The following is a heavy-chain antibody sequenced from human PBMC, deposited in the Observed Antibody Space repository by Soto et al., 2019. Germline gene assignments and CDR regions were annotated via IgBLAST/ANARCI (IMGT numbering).Heavy chain of an antibody. CDR2: IYYSGST. J-gene: IGHJ6*02. D-gene: IGHD2-21*02. Sequence: SETLSLTCTVSGGPISSYYWSWIRQPPGKGLEWIGYIYYSGSTNYNPSHKSRVNMSVDTSKNQFSLRLSSVTAADTAVYYCGRDLWGYCGADCYPLDVWGQGTTVTVSS. V-gene: IGHV4-59*01. CDR3: GRDLWGYCGADCYPLDV. CDR1: GGPISSYY.